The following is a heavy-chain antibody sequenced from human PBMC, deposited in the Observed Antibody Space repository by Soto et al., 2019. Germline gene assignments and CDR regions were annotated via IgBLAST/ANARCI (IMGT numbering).Heavy chain of an antibody. CDR2: ISGYNGQT. CDR1: AYTFTSYG. D-gene: IGHD5-18*01. CDR3: ARDGRKQLWVEGLNAMDV. J-gene: IGHJ6*02. Sequence: QVQLVQSGPEVKKPGASVKVSCKASAYTFTSYGISRVRQAPGQGLEWMGWISGYNGQTNYAQKFRGRVTITTDASTSTAYMELRSRRSDDTATYYCARDGRKQLWVEGLNAMDVWGQGTTVTVSS. V-gene: IGHV1-18*01.